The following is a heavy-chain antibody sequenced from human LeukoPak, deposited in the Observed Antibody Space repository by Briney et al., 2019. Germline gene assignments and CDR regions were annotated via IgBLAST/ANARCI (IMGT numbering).Heavy chain of an antibody. V-gene: IGHV4-61*02. D-gene: IGHD7-27*01. CDR3: ARFSGVWVFDY. CDR1: GGSISSGGYY. Sequence: SQTLSLTCTVSGGSISSGGYYWSWIRQPAGKGLECIGRVFTSGSTNYNPSLKSRVTISIDTSKNQFSLNLSSVTAADTAVYYCARFSGVWVFDYWGQGTLVTVSS. J-gene: IGHJ4*02. CDR2: VFTSGST.